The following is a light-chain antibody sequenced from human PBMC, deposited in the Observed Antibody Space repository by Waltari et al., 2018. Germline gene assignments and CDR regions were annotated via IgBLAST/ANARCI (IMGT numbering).Light chain of an antibody. CDR2: KAS. J-gene: IGKJ4*01. V-gene: IGKV1-5*03. CDR3: QQYNSYLLT. Sequence: DIQMTQSPSPLSASVGDRVTITCRASQSISSWLAWYQQKPGKAPKLLIYKASSLESGVPSRFSGSGSGTEFTLTISSLQPDDFATYYCQQYNSYLLTFGGGTKVEI. CDR1: QSISSW.